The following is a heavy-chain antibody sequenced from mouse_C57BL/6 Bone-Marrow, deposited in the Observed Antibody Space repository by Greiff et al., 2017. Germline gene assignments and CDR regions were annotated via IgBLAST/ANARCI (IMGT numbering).Heavy chain of an antibody. J-gene: IGHJ1*03. CDR2: ISNGGGST. V-gene: IGHV5-12*01. Sequence: EVMLVESGGGLVQPGGSLKLSCAASGFTFSDYYMYWVRQTPEKRLEWVAYISNGGGSTYYPDTVKGRFTISRDNAKNTLYLQMSRLKSEDTAMYYCARQSLYYGSSYWYFDVWGTGTTVTVSS. CDR1: GFTFSDYY. CDR3: ARQSLYYGSSYWYFDV. D-gene: IGHD1-1*01.